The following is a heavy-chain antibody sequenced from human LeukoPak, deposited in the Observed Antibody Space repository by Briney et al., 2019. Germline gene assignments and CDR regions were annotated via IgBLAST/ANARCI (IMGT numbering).Heavy chain of an antibody. CDR3: ARTAYYYDSSGYYSYPSHFDY. V-gene: IGHV4-39*07. Sequence: PSETLSLTCTVSGGSISSSSYYWGWIRQPPGKGLEWIGSIYYSGSTNYNPSLKSRVTISVDTSKNQFSLKLSSVTAADTAVYYCARTAYYYDSSGYYSYPSHFDYWGQGTLVTVSS. CDR1: GGSISSSSYY. J-gene: IGHJ4*02. CDR2: IYYSGST. D-gene: IGHD3-22*01.